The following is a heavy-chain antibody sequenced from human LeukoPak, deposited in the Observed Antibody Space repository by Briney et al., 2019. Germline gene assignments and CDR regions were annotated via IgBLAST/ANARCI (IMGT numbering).Heavy chain of an antibody. CDR3: ARDRGGSGWYEFEC. Sequence: PGGSLRLSCAACAFTFSDYWMSWVRQAPGKGLEWVANIKQDGGEKYYVDSVKGRFTISRDKAKNSLYLQMNSLRAEDTAVFSCARDRGGSGWYEFECWGQGTLVTVSS. CDR1: AFTFSDYW. D-gene: IGHD6-19*01. J-gene: IGHJ4*02. V-gene: IGHV3-7*01. CDR2: IKQDGGEK.